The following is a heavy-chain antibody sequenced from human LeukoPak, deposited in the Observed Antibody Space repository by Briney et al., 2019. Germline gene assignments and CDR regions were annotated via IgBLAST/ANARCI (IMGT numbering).Heavy chain of an antibody. CDR2: IIPIFGTA. CDR3: ARDLNGGDYGYYVGDY. Sequence: ASVKVSCKASGYTFTSYGISWVRQAPGQGLEWMGGIIPIFGTANYAQKFQGRVTITADESTSTAYMELSSLRSEDTAVYYCARDLNGGDYGYYVGDYWGQGTLVTVSS. J-gene: IGHJ4*02. V-gene: IGHV1-69*13. D-gene: IGHD4-17*01. CDR1: GYTFTSYG.